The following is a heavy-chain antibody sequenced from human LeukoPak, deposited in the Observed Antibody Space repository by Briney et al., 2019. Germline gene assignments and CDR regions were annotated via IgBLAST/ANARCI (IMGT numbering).Heavy chain of an antibody. J-gene: IGHJ5*02. V-gene: IGHV3-7*01. CDR2: LKQKGSEK. D-gene: IGHD3-3*01. CDR3: ARVPSITIFGRPTYCDL. CDR1: GFTSKNYW. Sequence: GSLTLSCIASGFTSKNYWLTWVRQAPGKGLVWVAHLKQKGSEKYHVDSAKGRFTIPRDNAENSLFLQMNSLRVDDTAVYYCARVPSITIFGRPTYCDLWRQGTLVTVSS.